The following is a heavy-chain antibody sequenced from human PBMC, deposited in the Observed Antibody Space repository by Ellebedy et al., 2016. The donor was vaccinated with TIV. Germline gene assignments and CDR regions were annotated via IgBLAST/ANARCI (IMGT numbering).Heavy chain of an antibody. D-gene: IGHD5-12*01. V-gene: IGHV3-33*08. Sequence: GESLKISXAASGFRFSSYGINWVRQAPGKGLEWAAVIWYDGSNKYYADSVKGRFTISRDNSKNTLYLEMNSLRAEDTAVYYCVRAPRGQYYFDYWGQGTLVTVSS. CDR3: VRAPRGQYYFDY. CDR2: IWYDGSNK. CDR1: GFRFSSYG. J-gene: IGHJ4*02.